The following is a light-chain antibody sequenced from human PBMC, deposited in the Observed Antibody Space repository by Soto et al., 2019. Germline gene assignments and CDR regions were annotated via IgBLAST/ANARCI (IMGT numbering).Light chain of an antibody. V-gene: IGKV3-15*01. CDR2: GAS. Sequence: EIVLKHSLATLAVSPGEGATLSCRASQSVSSYLAWYQQRPGQPPRLLLYGASTRAAGIPARFSGSGSGTEFTLTINSLQSEDFAVYYCQHYNYWPYTLGQGTKVDIK. CDR3: QHYNYWPYT. CDR1: QSVSSY. J-gene: IGKJ2*01.